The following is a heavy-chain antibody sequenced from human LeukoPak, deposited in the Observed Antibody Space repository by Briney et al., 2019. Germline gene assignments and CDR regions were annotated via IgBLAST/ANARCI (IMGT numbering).Heavy chain of an antibody. V-gene: IGHV3-23*01. CDR2: ISGSGGST. Sequence: GGSLRLSCAASGFTFSSLAMTWVRQAPGKGLEWVSAISGSGGSTYYADSVKGRFTISRDNSKNTLYLQMNSLRAEDTAVYYCARLRSTGGLDCWGQGTLVTVSS. J-gene: IGHJ4*02. D-gene: IGHD2-21*02. CDR1: GFTFSSLA. CDR3: ARLRSTGGLDC.